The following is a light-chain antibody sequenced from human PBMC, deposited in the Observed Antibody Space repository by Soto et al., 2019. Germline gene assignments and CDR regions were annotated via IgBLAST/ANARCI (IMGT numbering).Light chain of an antibody. J-gene: IGKJ4*01. CDR1: QSVRSSY. CDR2: GAS. Sequence: EIVLTQSPGTLSLSPGERATLSCRASQSVRSSYLAWYQQIPGQAPRLLVYGASSRATGIPDRFSGSASGTDFTLTISRLEPEDFAVYYCQQYASPTPTFGGGTKVEIK. V-gene: IGKV3-20*01. CDR3: QQYASPTPT.